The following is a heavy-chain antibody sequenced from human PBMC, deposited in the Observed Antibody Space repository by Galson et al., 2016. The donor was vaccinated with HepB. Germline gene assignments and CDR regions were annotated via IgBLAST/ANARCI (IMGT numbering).Heavy chain of an antibody. J-gene: IGHJ5*02. CDR3: ANSTISLLWFGELLGWFDP. CDR1: GFTVNNFA. Sequence: SLRLSCAASGFTVNNFAINWVRQAPGKGLEWVSCISGSAGSTYYAESVKGRFTISRDTSKNTVYLQMNSLRAGDTAVYYCANSTISLLWFGELLGWFDPWGQGTLVTVSS. CDR2: ISGSAGST. D-gene: IGHD3-10*01. V-gene: IGHV3-23*01.